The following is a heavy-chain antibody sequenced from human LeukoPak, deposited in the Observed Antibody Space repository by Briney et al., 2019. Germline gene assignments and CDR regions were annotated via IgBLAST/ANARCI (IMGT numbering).Heavy chain of an antibody. Sequence: SQTLSLTCAISGDSVSSNSAAWNCIRQSPSRGLEWLGRTYYRSKWYNDYAVSVKSRIIINPDTSKNQFSLKLSSVTAADTAVYYCATTASYDSSGYPEIPPEYWGQGTLVTVSS. CDR2: TYYRSKWYN. V-gene: IGHV6-1*01. CDR1: GDSVSSNSAA. J-gene: IGHJ4*02. CDR3: ATTASYDSSGYPEIPPEY. D-gene: IGHD3-22*01.